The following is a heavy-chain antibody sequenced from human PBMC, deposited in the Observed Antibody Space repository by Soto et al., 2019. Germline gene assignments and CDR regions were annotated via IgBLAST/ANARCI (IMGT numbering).Heavy chain of an antibody. CDR2: IRSSGDYT. D-gene: IGHD3-10*01. Sequence: GSLRLSCAASGFTFSTYVMSWVRQAPGKGLEWVSAIRSSGDYTYYVDSVKGRFSISRDNSKNTLFLQMNSLRAEDTAVYYCARSIWFGETTNWFDPWGQGNLVTVSS. CDR3: ARSIWFGETTNWFDP. V-gene: IGHV3-23*01. J-gene: IGHJ5*02. CDR1: GFTFSTYV.